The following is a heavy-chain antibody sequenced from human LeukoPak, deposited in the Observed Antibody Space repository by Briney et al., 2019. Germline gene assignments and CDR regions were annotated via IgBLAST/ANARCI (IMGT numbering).Heavy chain of an antibody. Sequence: SETLSLTCTVSGGSIRGYYWSWIRQPPGKGLEWIGYIYYGGSTNYNPSLKSRVTISVDTSKNQFSLKLSAVTAADTAVYYCARHEFDSGSLPYFDYWGQGILVTVSS. CDR1: GGSIRGYY. CDR3: ARHEFDSGSLPYFDY. J-gene: IGHJ4*02. CDR2: IYYGGST. V-gene: IGHV4-59*08. D-gene: IGHD3-10*01.